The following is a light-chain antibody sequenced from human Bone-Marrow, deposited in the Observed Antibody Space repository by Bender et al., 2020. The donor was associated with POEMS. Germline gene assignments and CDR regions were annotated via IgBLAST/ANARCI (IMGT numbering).Light chain of an antibody. CDR3: SSYTSRSTVV. J-gene: IGLJ2*01. CDR1: SRDVGSHNR. Sequence: QSALTQTASVSGSPGQSITISCTGTSRDVGSHNRVSWYQQHPGKVPKLMIYEVSKRPTGLSNRFSGSKSGNTASLTISGPPAGDGADYYCSSYTSRSTVVFGGGTKLTVL. V-gene: IGLV2-14*02. CDR2: EVS.